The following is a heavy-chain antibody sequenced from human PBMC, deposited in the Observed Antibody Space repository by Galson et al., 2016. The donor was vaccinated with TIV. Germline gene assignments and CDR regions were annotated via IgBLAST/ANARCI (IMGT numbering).Heavy chain of an antibody. CDR1: GYTFENYA. CDR2: VNVGTGDT. V-gene: IGHV1-3*01. D-gene: IGHD3-22*01. CDR3: ARSDAVSGYYYHFDY. Sequence: SVKVSCKAFGYTFENYAIQWVRQAPGQRLEWMAWVNVGTGDTRYSQKFQGAVTVTRDTSASTAYMELSSLTSEDTAVYYCARSDAVSGYYYHFDYWGHGTLVTVSS. J-gene: IGHJ4*01.